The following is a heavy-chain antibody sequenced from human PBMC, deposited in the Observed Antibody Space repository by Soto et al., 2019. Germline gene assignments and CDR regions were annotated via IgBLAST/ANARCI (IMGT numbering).Heavy chain of an antibody. J-gene: IGHJ6*02. V-gene: IGHV1-18*04. Sequence: ASVKVSCKASGYTFTSYGISWVRQAPGQGLEWMGWISAYNGNTNYAQKLQGRVTMTTDTSTSTAYMELMSLRSDDTAVYYCARVGNIAVAGTSPYYYYYGMDVWGQGTTVTVSS. D-gene: IGHD6-19*01. CDR2: ISAYNGNT. CDR1: GYTFTSYG. CDR3: ARVGNIAVAGTSPYYYYYGMDV.